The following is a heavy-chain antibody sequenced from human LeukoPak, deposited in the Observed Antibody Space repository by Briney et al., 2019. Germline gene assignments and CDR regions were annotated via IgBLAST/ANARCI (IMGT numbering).Heavy chain of an antibody. V-gene: IGHV4-30-4*01. Sequence: SQTLSLTCTVSGGSISSGGYYWSWIRQPPGEGLEWIGYIYYGGSTYYHPSLESRVTISLDTSKNQFSLKLSSVTAADTAVYYCARVTTVTTSFHFDYWGQGTLVTVSS. CDR3: ARVTTVTTSFHFDY. J-gene: IGHJ4*02. D-gene: IGHD4-17*01. CDR2: IYYGGST. CDR1: GGSISSGGYY.